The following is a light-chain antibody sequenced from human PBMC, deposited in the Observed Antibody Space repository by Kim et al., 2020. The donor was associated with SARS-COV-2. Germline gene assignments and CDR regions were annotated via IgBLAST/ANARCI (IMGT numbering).Light chain of an antibody. J-gene: IGKJ4*01. CDR3: QQYDFLPLS. Sequence: ASVGDRVTITCQASQDIKNSLNWYQQKPGKAPKLLIYGVSNLETGVPSRFSGTRSATDFSFTISNLQPEDIATYYCQQYDFLPLSFGGGTKVDIK. CDR2: GVS. V-gene: IGKV1-33*01. CDR1: QDIKNS.